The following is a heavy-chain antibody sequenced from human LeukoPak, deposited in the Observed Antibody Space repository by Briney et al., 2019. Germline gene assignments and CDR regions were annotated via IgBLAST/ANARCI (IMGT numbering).Heavy chain of an antibody. CDR3: ARGVEMATIFDLGYFDY. D-gene: IGHD5-24*01. Sequence: GESLKISCNASGYSFTSYWIGWVRQMPGKGLEWMGIIYPGDSDTRYSPSFQGQVTISADKSISTAYLQWSSLKASDTAMYYCARGVEMATIFDLGYFDYWGQGTLVTVSS. CDR2: IYPGDSDT. J-gene: IGHJ4*02. V-gene: IGHV5-51*01. CDR1: GYSFTSYW.